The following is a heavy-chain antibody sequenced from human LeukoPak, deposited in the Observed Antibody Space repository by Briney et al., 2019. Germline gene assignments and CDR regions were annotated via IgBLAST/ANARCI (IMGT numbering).Heavy chain of an antibody. CDR3: ARDIGPYDFWSGLDY. D-gene: IGHD3-3*01. CDR2: ISAYNGNT. V-gene: IGHV1-18*01. CDR1: GYTFTSYG. J-gene: IGHJ4*02. Sequence: ASVKVSCKASGYTFTSYGISWVRQAPGQGLEWMGWISAYNGNTNYGQKLQGRVTMTTDTSTSTAYMELRSLRSDDTAVYYCARDIGPYDFWSGLDYWGQGTLVTVSS.